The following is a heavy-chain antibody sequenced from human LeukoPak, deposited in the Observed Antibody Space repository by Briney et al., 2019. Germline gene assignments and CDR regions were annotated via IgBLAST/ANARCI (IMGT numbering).Heavy chain of an antibody. D-gene: IGHD5-18*01. J-gene: IGHJ3*02. CDR1: GFTFSSYG. CDR2: ISGSGGST. Sequence: GGSLRLSCAASGFTFSSYGMSWVRQAPGKGLEWVSAISGSGGSTYYADSVKGRFTISRDNSKNTLYLQMNSLRAEDTAVYYCAKEYPEDTAMVSIDAFDIRGQGTMVTVSS. CDR3: AKEYPEDTAMVSIDAFDI. V-gene: IGHV3-23*01.